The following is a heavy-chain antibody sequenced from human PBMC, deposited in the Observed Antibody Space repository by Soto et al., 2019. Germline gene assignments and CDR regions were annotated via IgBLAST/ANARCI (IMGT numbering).Heavy chain of an antibody. CDR1: GGSISSYY. J-gene: IGHJ5*02. Sequence: QVQLQESGPGLVKPSETLSLTCTVSGGSISSYYWSWIRQPPGKGLEWIGYIYYSGSTNYNPSLTSRVTISVDTSKNQFSLKLSSVTAADTAVYYCARVAIVGAPRRWGWFDPWGQGTLVTVSS. CDR2: IYYSGST. D-gene: IGHD1-26*01. CDR3: ARVAIVGAPRRWGWFDP. V-gene: IGHV4-59*01.